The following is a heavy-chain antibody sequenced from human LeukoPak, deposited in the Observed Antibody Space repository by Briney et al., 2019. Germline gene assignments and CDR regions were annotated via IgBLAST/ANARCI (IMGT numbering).Heavy chain of an antibody. D-gene: IGHD6-19*01. J-gene: IGHJ3*02. CDR3: ARRPIAVAGNDAFDI. CDR2: IYPGDSDT. Sequence: GESLKISCKGSGYSFTSYWIGWVRQMPGKGLEWMGIIYPGDSDTRYSPSFQGQVTISADKSISTAYLQWSSLKASDTAMYYCARRPIAVAGNDAFDIWGQGTMVTVSS. V-gene: IGHV5-51*01. CDR1: GYSFTSYW.